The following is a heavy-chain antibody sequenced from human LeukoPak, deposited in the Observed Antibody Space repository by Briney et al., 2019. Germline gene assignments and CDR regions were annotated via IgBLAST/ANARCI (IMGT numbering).Heavy chain of an antibody. D-gene: IGHD3-10*01. J-gene: IGHJ4*02. Sequence: GASVKVSCTASGYPFISYGVTWVRQAPGQGLEWMGWISAYKGNTNFAQKFQGRVTMTTDTSTSTAYMELRSLRSDDTAVYYCARDRGLLRGVIGYLASWGQGTLVTVSS. CDR2: ISAYKGNT. V-gene: IGHV1-18*01. CDR1: GYPFISYG. CDR3: ARDRGLLRGVIGYLAS.